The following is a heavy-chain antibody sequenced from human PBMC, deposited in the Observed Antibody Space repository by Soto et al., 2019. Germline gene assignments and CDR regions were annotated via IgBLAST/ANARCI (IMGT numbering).Heavy chain of an antibody. CDR2: IYRGGST. J-gene: IGHJ4*02. V-gene: IGHV3-53*01. CDR1: GFTVSSNY. Sequence: EVQLVESGGGLIQPGGSLRLSCTASGFTVSSNYLSWVRQAPGKGLEGVSVIYRGGSTYYADSVKGRFTISRDSSKNTLYLQMNSLRAEDTAVYYCARFSGYPNYYFDYWGQGTLVTVSS. D-gene: IGHD5-18*01. CDR3: ARFSGYPNYYFDY.